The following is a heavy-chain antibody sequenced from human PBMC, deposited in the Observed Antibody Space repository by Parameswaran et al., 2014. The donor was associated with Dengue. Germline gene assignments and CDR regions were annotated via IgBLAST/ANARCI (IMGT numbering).Heavy chain of an antibody. Sequence: WIRQPPGKGLEWIGSMFYSGSTYYNPSLKGRVTMSVDTSNSHFSLRLTSVTAADTAKYYCGRQNNGPSRHNWFDPWGQGTLVTVSS. CDR2: MFYSGST. CDR3: GRQNNGPSRHNWFDP. V-gene: IGHV4-39*01. J-gene: IGHJ5*02. D-gene: IGHD2-8*01.